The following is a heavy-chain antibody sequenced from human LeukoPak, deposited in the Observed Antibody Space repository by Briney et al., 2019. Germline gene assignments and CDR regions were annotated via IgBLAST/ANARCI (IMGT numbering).Heavy chain of an antibody. Sequence: ASVKVSCKASGHTFTGYYMHWVRQAPGQGLEWMGWINPNSGGTNYAQKFQGRVTMTRDTSISTAYMELSRLRSDDTAVYYCARGALAGTSFDYWGQGTLVTVSS. J-gene: IGHJ4*02. D-gene: IGHD6-19*01. V-gene: IGHV1-2*02. CDR3: ARGALAGTSFDY. CDR2: INPNSGGT. CDR1: GHTFTGYY.